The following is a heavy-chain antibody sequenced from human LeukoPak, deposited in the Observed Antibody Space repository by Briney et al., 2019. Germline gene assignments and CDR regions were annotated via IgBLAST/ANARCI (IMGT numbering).Heavy chain of an antibody. V-gene: IGHV4-34*10. Sequence: SETLSLTCPVKGESFSSYYWSWIRQSPGTGLEWIAEIIPSGSTNYNPSLQSRVTMSVDTSKNQFYLNLTSVTDADTAVYYCTRRRARRDGYSYWGQGNLVTASS. CDR2: IIPSGST. CDR3: TRRRARRDGYSY. J-gene: IGHJ4*02. D-gene: IGHD5-24*01. CDR1: GESFSSYY.